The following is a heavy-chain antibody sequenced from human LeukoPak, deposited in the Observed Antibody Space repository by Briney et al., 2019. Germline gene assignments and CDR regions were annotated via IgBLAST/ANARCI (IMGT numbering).Heavy chain of an antibody. V-gene: IGHV4-34*01. CDR3: ATDLFYSGSYYAFDY. CDR2: INHSGST. Sequence: SETLSLTCAVYGGSFSGYYWSWIRQPPGKGLEWIGEINHSGSTNYNPSLTSRVTISVDTSMNQFSLNLTSLTAADTAVYYCATDLFYSGSYYAFDYWGQGTLVTVSS. CDR1: GGSFSGYY. J-gene: IGHJ4*02. D-gene: IGHD1-26*01.